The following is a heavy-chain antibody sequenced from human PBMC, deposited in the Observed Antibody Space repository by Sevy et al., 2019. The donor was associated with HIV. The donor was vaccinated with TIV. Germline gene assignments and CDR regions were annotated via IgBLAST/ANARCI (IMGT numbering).Heavy chain of an antibody. CDR2: IKQDGSEK. Sequence: GGSLRLSCAASGFTFSSYWMSWVRQAPGKGLEWVANIKQDGSEKYYVHSVKGRFTISRDNAKNSLYLQMNSLRAEDTAVYYCARDPPYGDYPYYYYGMDVWGQGTTVTVSS. CDR3: ARDPPYGDYPYYYYGMDV. J-gene: IGHJ6*02. CDR1: GFTFSSYW. V-gene: IGHV3-7*01. D-gene: IGHD4-17*01.